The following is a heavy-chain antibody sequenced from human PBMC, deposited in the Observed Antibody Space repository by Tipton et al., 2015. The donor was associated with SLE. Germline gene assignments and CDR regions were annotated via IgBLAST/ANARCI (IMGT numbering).Heavy chain of an antibody. V-gene: IGHV3-7*01. D-gene: IGHD2/OR15-2a*01. Sequence: SLRLSCAASGFTFSRYWMSWVRQAPGKGLEWVANIKQDGSEKDYVDSVKGRFTISRDNAKNSLYLQMNSLRVEDTAVYYCARIPRISRPYYMDVWGKGTAVTVSS. CDR2: IKQDGSEK. CDR1: GFTFSRYW. CDR3: ARIPRISRPYYMDV. J-gene: IGHJ6*03.